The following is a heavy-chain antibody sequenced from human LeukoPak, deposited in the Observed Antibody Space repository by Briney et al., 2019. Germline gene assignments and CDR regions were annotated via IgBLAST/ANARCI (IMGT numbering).Heavy chain of an antibody. J-gene: IGHJ4*02. D-gene: IGHD3-10*01. CDR2: ISAYNGIT. V-gene: IGHV1-18*01. Sequence: ASVKVSCEASGYTFTSYGISWVRQAPGQGLEWMGWISAYNGITNYAQKLQGRVTMTTDTSTSTAYMELRSLRSDDTAVYYCARELRITMVRGVIIKGRSFDYWGQGTLVTVSS. CDR3: ARELRITMVRGVIIKGRSFDY. CDR1: GYTFTSYG.